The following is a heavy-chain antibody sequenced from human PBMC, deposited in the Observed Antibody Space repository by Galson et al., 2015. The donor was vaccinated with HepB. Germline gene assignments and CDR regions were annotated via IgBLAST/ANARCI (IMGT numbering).Heavy chain of an antibody. V-gene: IGHV1-24*01. Sequence: GYTLTELSMHWVRQAPGKGLEWMGGFDPEDGETIYAQKFQGRVTMTEDTSTDTAYMELSSLRSEDTAVYYCATWVKIVGAVSFDYWGQGTLVTVSS. CDR1: GYTLTELS. D-gene: IGHD1-26*01. J-gene: IGHJ4*02. CDR2: FDPEDGET. CDR3: ATWVKIVGAVSFDY.